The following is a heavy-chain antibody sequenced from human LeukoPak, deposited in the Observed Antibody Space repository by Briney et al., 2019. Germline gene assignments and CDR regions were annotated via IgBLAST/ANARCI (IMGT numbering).Heavy chain of an antibody. V-gene: IGHV4-39*07. Sequence: RPSETLSLTCTVSGGSISSSSYCWGWLRQPPGKGLEWIGSIYYSGSTYYNPSLKSRVTISVDTSKNQFSLKLSSVTAADTAVYYCARDPYSSSYSFDYWGQGTLVTVSS. CDR2: IYYSGST. CDR1: GGSISSSSYC. J-gene: IGHJ4*02. D-gene: IGHD6-6*01. CDR3: ARDPYSSSYSFDY.